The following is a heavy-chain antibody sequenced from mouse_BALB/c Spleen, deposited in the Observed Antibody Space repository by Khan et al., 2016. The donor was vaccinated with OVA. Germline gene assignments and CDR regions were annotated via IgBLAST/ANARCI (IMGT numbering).Heavy chain of an antibody. CDR3: ARWGITTGFAY. Sequence: VQLKQSGPELVKPGASVKMSCKASGYTYTSYVMHCVKQKPGQGLEWIGYINPYNDGTKYDEKFKGKATLISDKSSSTAYMELSSLTSEDSAVYYCARWGITTGFAYWGQGTLVTVSA. D-gene: IGHD2-4*01. V-gene: IGHV1S136*01. CDR1: GYTYTSYV. J-gene: IGHJ3*01. CDR2: INPYNDGT.